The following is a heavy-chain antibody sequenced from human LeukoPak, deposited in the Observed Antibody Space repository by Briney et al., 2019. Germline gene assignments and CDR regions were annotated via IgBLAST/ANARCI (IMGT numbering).Heavy chain of an antibody. J-gene: IGHJ4*02. V-gene: IGHV3-21*01. Sequence: GGSLRLSCAASGFTFSSYSMNWVRQAPGKGLEWVSSISSSSSYIYYADSVKGRFTISRDNAKNSLYLQMNSPRAEDTAVYYCARGYGAGTYSDYWGQGALVTVSS. CDR3: ARGYGAGTYSDY. D-gene: IGHD6-13*01. CDR2: ISSSSSYI. CDR1: GFTFSSYS.